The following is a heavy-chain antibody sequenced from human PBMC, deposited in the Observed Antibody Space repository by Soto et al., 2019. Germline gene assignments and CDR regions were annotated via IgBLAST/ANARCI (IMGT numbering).Heavy chain of an antibody. CDR1: GYTFTSYY. D-gene: IGHD3-22*01. CDR2: INPSGGST. J-gene: IGHJ6*04. Sequence: ASVKVSCKASGYTFTSYYMHWVREAPGQGLEWMGIINPSGGSTSYAQKFQGRVTMTRDTSTSTVYMELSSLRSEDTAVYYCARDLDSSGYYGNHYGMDVWGKGPPVTVSS. CDR3: ARDLDSSGYYGNHYGMDV. V-gene: IGHV1-46*01.